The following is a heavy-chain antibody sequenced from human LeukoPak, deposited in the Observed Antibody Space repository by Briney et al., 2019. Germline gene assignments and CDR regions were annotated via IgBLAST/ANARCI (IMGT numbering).Heavy chain of an antibody. V-gene: IGHV3-48*01. CDR1: GFTFSSYS. D-gene: IGHD3-22*01. CDR3: ASGGYYYDSSGYLDY. J-gene: IGHJ4*02. Sequence: GGSLRLSCAASGFTFSSYSMNWVRQAPGKGLEWVSYISSSSSTIYYADSVKGRFTISRDNAKNSLHLQMNSLRAEDTAVYYCASGGYYYDSSGYLDYWGQGTLVTVSS. CDR2: ISSSSSTI.